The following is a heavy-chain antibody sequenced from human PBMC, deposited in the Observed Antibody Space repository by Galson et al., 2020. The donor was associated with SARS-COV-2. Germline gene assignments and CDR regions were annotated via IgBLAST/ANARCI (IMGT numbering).Heavy chain of an antibody. D-gene: IGHD6-6*01. CDR1: GFTFSSYG. CDR3: AKSSRIAARYLYYYGMDV. Sequence: PGGSLRLSRAASGFTFSSYGMHWVRQAPGKGPEWVAVISYDGSNKYYADSVKGRFTISRDNSKNTLYLQMNSLRAEDTAVYYCAKSSRIAARYLYYYGMDVWGQGTTVTVSS. CDR2: ISYDGSNK. V-gene: IGHV3-30*18. J-gene: IGHJ6*02.